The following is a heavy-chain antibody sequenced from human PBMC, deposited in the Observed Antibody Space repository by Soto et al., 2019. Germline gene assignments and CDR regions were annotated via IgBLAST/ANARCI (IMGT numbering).Heavy chain of an antibody. Sequence: GSLRLSCAASGFTFSDYYMSWIRQAPGKGLEWVSYISSSGSIIYYADSVKGRFTISRDNAKNSLYLQLNSLRVEDTAVYYCARDLGYYASDGYFDYWGQGTVVTVSS. CDR3: ARDLGYYASDGYFDY. D-gene: IGHD3-22*01. CDR2: ISSSGSII. CDR1: GFTFSDYY. J-gene: IGHJ4*02. V-gene: IGHV3-11*01.